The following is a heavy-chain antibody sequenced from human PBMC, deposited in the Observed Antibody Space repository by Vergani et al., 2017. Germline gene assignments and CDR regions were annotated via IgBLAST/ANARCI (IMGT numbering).Heavy chain of an antibody. CDR1: GGSITSSSYY. Sequence: QLHLQESGPGLVKPSETLSLTCTVSGGSITSSSYYWGWIRQPPGKGLEWIGNIYHSGGAYYNPSLKGRVTISVDTSKNRFSLEVTSVTAADTAIYFCALTESFILRYFHWALWRQGTLVTVSS. D-gene: IGHD3-9*01. CDR3: ALTESFILRYFHWAL. J-gene: IGHJ4*02. V-gene: IGHV4-39*01. CDR2: IYHSGGA.